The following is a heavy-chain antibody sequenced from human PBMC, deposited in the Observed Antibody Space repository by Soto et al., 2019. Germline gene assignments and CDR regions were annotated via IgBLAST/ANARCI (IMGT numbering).Heavy chain of an antibody. J-gene: IGHJ1*01. Sequence: EVQLLESGGGLVQPGGSLRLSCAASGFTFSSYAMSWVRQAPGMWLEWVSAISGIGGSTYYADSVKGRFTISRDNSKNALYLQINSLRAEDTDVYSCAKGLRYSSGGYRAEYVQHCGQGTLVPVSS. CDR2: ISGIGGST. CDR1: GFTFSSYA. CDR3: AKGLRYSSGGYRAEYVQH. D-gene: IGHD6-19*01. V-gene: IGHV3-23*01.